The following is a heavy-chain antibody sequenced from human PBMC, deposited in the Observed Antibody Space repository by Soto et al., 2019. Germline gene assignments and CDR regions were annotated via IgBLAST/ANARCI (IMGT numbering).Heavy chain of an antibody. CDR1: GGIFTNNA. CDR2: VIPLFDTA. D-gene: IGHD3-16*01. J-gene: IGHJ6*02. V-gene: IGHV1-69*01. Sequence: QVQVVQSGAEVKKPGSSVKVSCKVSGGIFTNNAISWVRQAPGQGLELLGGVIPLFDTAYYAQIFRGRLRIAADGVTTTAYMELSGLTSADTAVYFCATGGHNDGYNFYHGMDVWGQGTTVTVS. CDR3: ATGGHNDGYNFYHGMDV.